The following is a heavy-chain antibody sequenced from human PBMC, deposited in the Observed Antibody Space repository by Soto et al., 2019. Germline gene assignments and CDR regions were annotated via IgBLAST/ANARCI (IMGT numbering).Heavy chain of an antibody. CDR2: SNTYNGNT. V-gene: IGHV1-18*01. D-gene: IGHD3-16*01. Sequence: QVQLVQSGAEVKNPGASVKVSCKASGYTFTRYGIGWARQAPGQGLEWMGWSNTYNGNTNYAQNGQGRATLTTATSTSRAYLELRSLRSNDTAIYYCAMVDVYVTPSPQDVWGQGTTVIVSS. CDR1: GYTFTRYG. J-gene: IGHJ6*02. CDR3: AMVDVYVTPSPQDV.